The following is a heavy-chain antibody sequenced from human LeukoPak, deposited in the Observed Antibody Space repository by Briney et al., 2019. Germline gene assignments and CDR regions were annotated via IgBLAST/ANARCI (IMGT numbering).Heavy chain of an antibody. V-gene: IGHV3-30*02. CDR2: IRHDGSNK. Sequence: AGGSLRLSCAASGFIFSSYGMHWVRQAPGKGLEWVAFIRHDGSNKYYADSVKGRFTISRDNSKNTLYLQMNSLRAEDTAVYYCAKVSGAAVTPTIVGAFDVWGQGTMVTVSS. D-gene: IGHD4-17*01. J-gene: IGHJ3*01. CDR3: AKVSGAAVTPTIVGAFDV. CDR1: GFIFSSYG.